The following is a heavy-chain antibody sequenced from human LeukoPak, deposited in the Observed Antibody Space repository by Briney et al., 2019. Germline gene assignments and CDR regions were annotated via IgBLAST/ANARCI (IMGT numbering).Heavy chain of an antibody. CDR3: ARNWPAARTSFRY. CDR1: GGSFSVYY. Sequence: PSETLSLTCAVYGGSFSVYYWSWLRQPPGKGLEWIGEINHSGSTNYNPSLKNRVTISVDTSKNQFSLKLSSVTAADTAVYYCARNWPAARTSFRYWGQGTLVTVSS. J-gene: IGHJ4*02. CDR2: INHSGST. V-gene: IGHV4-34*01. D-gene: IGHD6-6*01.